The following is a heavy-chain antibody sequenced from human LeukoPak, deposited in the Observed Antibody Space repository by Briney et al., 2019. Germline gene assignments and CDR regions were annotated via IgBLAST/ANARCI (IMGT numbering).Heavy chain of an antibody. CDR2: ISSSSSYI. J-gene: IGHJ4*02. Sequence: GGSLRLSCAASGFTFSSYSMNWVRQAPGKGLEWVSSISSSSSYIYYADSVKGRFTISRDNAKNSLYLQMNSLRAEDTALYYCAREEGGTPVDYWGQGTLVTVSS. CDR1: GFTFSSYS. V-gene: IGHV3-21*04. D-gene: IGHD3-16*01. CDR3: AREEGGTPVDY.